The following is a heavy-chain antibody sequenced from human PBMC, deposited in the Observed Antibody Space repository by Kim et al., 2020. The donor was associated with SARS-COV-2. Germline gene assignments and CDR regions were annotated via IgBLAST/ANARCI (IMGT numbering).Heavy chain of an antibody. CDR2: IYYSGST. CDR1: GGSISSGGYY. V-gene: IGHV4-31*03. D-gene: IGHD5-12*01. CDR3: ARDISGYDFGSLGY. Sequence: SETLSLTCTVSGGSISSGGYYWSWIRQHPGKGLEWIGYIYYSGSTYYNPSLKSRVTISVDTSKNQFSLKLSSVTAADTAVYYCARDISGYDFGSLGYWGQGTLVTVSS. J-gene: IGHJ4*02.